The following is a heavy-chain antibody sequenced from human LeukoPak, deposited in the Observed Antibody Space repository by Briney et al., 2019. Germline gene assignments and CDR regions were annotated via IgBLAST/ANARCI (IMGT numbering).Heavy chain of an antibody. CDR3: ARDCSSTSCSYYYYGMDV. Sequence: SVKVSCKASGGTFSSYAISWVRQAPGQGLEWVGRIIPILGIANYAQKFQGRVTITADKSTSTAYMELSSLRSEDTAVYYCARDCSSTSCSYYYYGMDVWGQGTTVTVSS. CDR1: GGTFSSYA. J-gene: IGHJ6*02. V-gene: IGHV1-69*04. CDR2: IIPILGIA. D-gene: IGHD2-2*01.